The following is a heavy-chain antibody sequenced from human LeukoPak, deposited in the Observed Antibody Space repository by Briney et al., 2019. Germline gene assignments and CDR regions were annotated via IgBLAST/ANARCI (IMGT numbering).Heavy chain of an antibody. Sequence: ASVKVSCKASGYTFTSYGISWVRQAPGQGLEWMGWISAYNGNTNYAQKLQGRVTMTTDTSTSTAYMELRSLRSDDTAVYYCAKDRGSMIVVVTLFDYWGQGTLVTVSS. J-gene: IGHJ4*02. CDR3: AKDRGSMIVVVTLFDY. CDR2: ISAYNGNT. D-gene: IGHD3-22*01. V-gene: IGHV1-18*01. CDR1: GYTFTSYG.